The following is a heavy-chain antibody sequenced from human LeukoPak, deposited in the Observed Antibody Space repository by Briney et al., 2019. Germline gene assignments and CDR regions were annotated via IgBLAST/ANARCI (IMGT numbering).Heavy chain of an antibody. D-gene: IGHD5-12*01. V-gene: IGHV3-21*01. CDR2: ITSTSSYI. CDR1: GFTFNSYS. Sequence: GGSLRLSCAASGFTFNSYSFNWVRQAPGKGLEWVASITSTSSYIYYADSVQGRFAVSRDNAKNLLYLQMNSLRAEDTAVFYCVRRGPNNSGLDYWGQGTLVTVSS. CDR3: VRRGPNNSGLDY. J-gene: IGHJ4*02.